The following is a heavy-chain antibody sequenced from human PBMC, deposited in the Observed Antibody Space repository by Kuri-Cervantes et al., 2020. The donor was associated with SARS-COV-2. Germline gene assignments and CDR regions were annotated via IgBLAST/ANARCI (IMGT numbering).Heavy chain of an antibody. CDR1: GFTFSSYS. CDR3: AKGVITFGGVIVPFGY. J-gene: IGHJ4*02. D-gene: IGHD3-16*02. CDR2: ISYDGSNK. Sequence: LSLTCAASGFTFSSYSMNWVRQAPGKGLEWVAVISYDGSNKYYADSVKGRFTISRDNSKNTLYLQMNSLRAEDTAVYYCAKGVITFGGVIVPFGYWGQGTLVTVSS. V-gene: IGHV3-30*18.